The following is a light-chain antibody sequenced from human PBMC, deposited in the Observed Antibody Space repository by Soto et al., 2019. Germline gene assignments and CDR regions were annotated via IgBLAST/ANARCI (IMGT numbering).Light chain of an antibody. Sequence: QSALTQPASVSGSPGQSITISCTGTSSDVGGYNYVSWYQQHPGKDPNLMIYDVSNRPSGVSNRFSGSNSGNTASLTISWLQAEDEADYYCSSYTSSSTPLYVFGTGTKLTVL. J-gene: IGLJ1*01. CDR3: SSYTSSSTPLYV. V-gene: IGLV2-14*01. CDR2: DVS. CDR1: SSDVGGYNY.